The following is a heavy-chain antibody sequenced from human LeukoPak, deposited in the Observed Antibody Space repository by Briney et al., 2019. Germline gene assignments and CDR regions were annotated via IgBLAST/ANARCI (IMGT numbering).Heavy chain of an antibody. CDR1: GGSISSYY. CDR3: AGHHPRNTVDF. D-gene: IGHD2/OR15-2a*01. J-gene: IGHJ4*02. V-gene: IGHV4-59*08. Sequence: PSETLSLTCTVSGGSISSYYWSWIRQPPGKGLEGIAYISDIGSINYNPSLKSRVTISLDTSKNQFSLKLSSVTAADTAVYYCAGHHPRNTVDFSGQGTLVTVSS. CDR2: ISDIGSI.